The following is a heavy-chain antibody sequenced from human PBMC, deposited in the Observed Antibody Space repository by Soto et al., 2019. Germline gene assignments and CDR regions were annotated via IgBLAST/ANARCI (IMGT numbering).Heavy chain of an antibody. Sequence: ASVKVSCKDSGYTFTSYDINWVRQATGQGLEWMGWMNPNSGNTGYAQKFQGRVTMTRNTSISTAYMELSSLRSEDTAVYYCARAGYSPYYYYGMDVWGQGTTVTVSS. CDR3: ARAGYSPYYYYGMDV. CDR1: GYTFTSYD. J-gene: IGHJ6*02. V-gene: IGHV1-8*01. CDR2: MNPNSGNT. D-gene: IGHD2-15*01.